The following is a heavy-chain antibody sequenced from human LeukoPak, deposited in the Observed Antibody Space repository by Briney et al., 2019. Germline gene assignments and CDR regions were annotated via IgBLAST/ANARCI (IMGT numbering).Heavy chain of an antibody. CDR2: IYYSGST. CDR1: GGSISSYY. J-gene: IGHJ5*02. CDR3: ARQRQGSMVRGVIQNCFDP. Sequence: SETLPLTCTVSGGSISSYYWSWIRQPPGKGLEWIGYIYYSGSTNYNPSLKSRVTISVDTSKNQFSLKLSSVTAADTAVYYCARQRQGSMVRGVIQNCFDPWGQGTLVTVSS. V-gene: IGHV4-59*08. D-gene: IGHD3-10*01.